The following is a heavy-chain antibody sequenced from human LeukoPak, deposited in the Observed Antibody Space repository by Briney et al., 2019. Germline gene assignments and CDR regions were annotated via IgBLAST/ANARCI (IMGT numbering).Heavy chain of an antibody. D-gene: IGHD3-22*01. CDR3: AREGYYDSSGYQYPFDY. CDR1: GFTVSSNY. Sequence: PGGSLRLSCAASGFTVSSNYMSWVRQAPGKGLEWVSVIYSGGSTYYADSVKGRFTISRDNSKNTLYLQMNSLRAEDTAVYYCAREGYYDSSGYQYPFDYWGQGTLVTVSS. J-gene: IGHJ4*02. V-gene: IGHV3-53*01. CDR2: IYSGGST.